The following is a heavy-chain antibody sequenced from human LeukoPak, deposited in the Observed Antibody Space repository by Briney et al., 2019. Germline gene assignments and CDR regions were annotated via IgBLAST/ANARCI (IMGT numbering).Heavy chain of an antibody. V-gene: IGHV5-51*01. CDR2: IYPGDSDT. CDR3: ARLQEDIVVVPAAIPYNWFDP. Sequence: KPGESLKISCKGSGYIFAAYWIGWVRQMPGKGLEWMGSIYPGDSDTRYSPSFQGQVTISVDRSINTAYLQWNSLKASDTAIYYCARLQEDIVVVPAAIPYNWFDPWGPGSLVTVSS. D-gene: IGHD2-2*01. J-gene: IGHJ5*02. CDR1: GYIFAAYW.